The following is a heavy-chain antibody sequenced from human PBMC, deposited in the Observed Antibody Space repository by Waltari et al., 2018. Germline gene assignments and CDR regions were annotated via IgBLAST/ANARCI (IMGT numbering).Heavy chain of an antibody. D-gene: IGHD6-6*01. J-gene: IGHJ4*02. CDR3: ARGRGIEARPASRNFASRNFDY. CDR2: VDDAGVT. CDR1: GVSFSAYY. Sequence: VQLQQWGAGLVKPSATLSLPCTFSGVSFSAYYWSWIRNPPRRGFVWSVEVDDAGVTTYNPSLKSRVTISIDTSKNHFSLNLTSVTVADTALYLCARGRGIEARPASRNFASRNFDYWGQGSLVTVSS. V-gene: IGHV4-34*01.